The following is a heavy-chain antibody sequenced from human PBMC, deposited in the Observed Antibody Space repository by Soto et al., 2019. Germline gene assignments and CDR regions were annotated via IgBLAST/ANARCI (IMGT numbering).Heavy chain of an antibody. J-gene: IGHJ6*02. CDR1: GGSISSSSYY. CDR2: IYYSGST. Sequence: SETLSLTCTVSGGSISSSSYYWGWIRQPPGKGLEWIGSIYYSGSTYYNPSLKSRVTISVDTSKNQFSLKLSSVTAADTAVYYCARTFELITIFGVVIDHYYYGMDVWGQGTTVTVSS. CDR3: ARTFELITIFGVVIDHYYYGMDV. V-gene: IGHV4-39*01. D-gene: IGHD3-3*01.